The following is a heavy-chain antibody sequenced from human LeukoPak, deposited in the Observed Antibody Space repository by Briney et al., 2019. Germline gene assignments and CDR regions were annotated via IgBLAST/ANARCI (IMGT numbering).Heavy chain of an antibody. J-gene: IGHJ3*02. CDR2: INPNSGGT. CDR1: GYTFTGYY. D-gene: IGHD3-22*01. Sequence: ASVKVSCKASGYTFTGYYMHWVRQAPGQGLEWMGWINPNSGGTNYAQKFQGRVTMTRDTSISTAYMELSRLRSDDTAVYYCAREQDSSATFDAFDIWGQGTMVTVSS. CDR3: AREQDSSATFDAFDI. V-gene: IGHV1-2*02.